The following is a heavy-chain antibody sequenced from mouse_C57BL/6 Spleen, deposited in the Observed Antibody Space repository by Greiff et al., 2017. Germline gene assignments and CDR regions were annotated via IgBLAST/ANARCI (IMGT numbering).Heavy chain of an antibody. CDR2: ISDGGSYT. CDR1: GFTFSSYA. D-gene: IGHD1-1*01. Sequence: EVQLQESGGGLVKPGGSLKLSCAASGFTFSSYAMSWVRQTPEKRLEWVATISDGGSYTYYPDNVKGRFTISRDNAKNNLYLQMSHLKSEDTAMYYCARDDYYYGSSSWFAYWGQGTLVTVSA. V-gene: IGHV5-4*01. J-gene: IGHJ3*01. CDR3: ARDDYYYGSSSWFAY.